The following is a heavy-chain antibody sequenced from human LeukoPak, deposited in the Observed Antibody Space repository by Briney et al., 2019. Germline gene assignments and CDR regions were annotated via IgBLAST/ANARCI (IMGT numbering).Heavy chain of an antibody. V-gene: IGHV1-2*06. J-gene: IGHJ6*03. CDR3: ARETDNSNPYYYYYYLDV. Sequence: ASVKVSCKASGYTFTDSYIHWVRQAPGQGLQWMGRINPNTGATRYAQDFQGRVTMTRDTSISTAYMELTTLTSDDTAVYFCARETDNSNPYYYYYYLDVWGKGTTVTVSS. CDR1: GYTFTDSY. D-gene: IGHD4-11*01. CDR2: INPNTGAT.